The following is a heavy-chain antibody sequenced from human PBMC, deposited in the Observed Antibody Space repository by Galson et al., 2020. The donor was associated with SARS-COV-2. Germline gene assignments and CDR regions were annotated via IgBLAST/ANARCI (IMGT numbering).Heavy chain of an antibody. CDR3: ARGQLGYCSSTSCYNFDY. D-gene: IGHD2-2*01. J-gene: IGHJ4*02. V-gene: IGHV1-2*04. CDR2: INPNSGGT. Sequence: ASVKVSCKASGYTFTGYSMHWVRQAPGQGLEWMGWINPNSGGTNYAQKFQGWVTMTRDTSISTAYMELSRLRSDDTAVYYCARGQLGYCSSTSCYNFDYWGQGTLVTVSS. CDR1: GYTFTGYS.